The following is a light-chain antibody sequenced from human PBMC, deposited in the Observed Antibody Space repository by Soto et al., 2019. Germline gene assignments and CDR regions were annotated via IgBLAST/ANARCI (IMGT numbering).Light chain of an antibody. CDR2: AAS. Sequence: IPLTQSPSSPSASVGERDTITCRASQGIRNDLGWYQQKPGKAPKRPIYAASSLQSGVLSRFSGSGSGTEFTLTISSLQPEDFATYYCLHHSSYLSFGQGTKVDIK. V-gene: IGKV1-17*01. CDR3: LHHSSYLS. CDR1: QGIRND. J-gene: IGKJ1*01.